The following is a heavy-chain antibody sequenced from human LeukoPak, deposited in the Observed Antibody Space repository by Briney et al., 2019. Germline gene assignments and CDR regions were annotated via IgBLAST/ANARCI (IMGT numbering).Heavy chain of an antibody. CDR1: GYSISSGYY. J-gene: IGHJ4*02. V-gene: IGHV4-38-2*02. CDR2: IYHSGST. D-gene: IGHD6-13*01. Sequence: KPSETLSLTCTVSGYSISSGYYWGWIRQPPGQGLEWIGSIYHSGSTYYNPSLKSRVTISVDTSKNQFSLKLSSVTAADTAVYYCASDSSSQDAFDYWGQGTLVTVSS. CDR3: ASDSSSQDAFDY.